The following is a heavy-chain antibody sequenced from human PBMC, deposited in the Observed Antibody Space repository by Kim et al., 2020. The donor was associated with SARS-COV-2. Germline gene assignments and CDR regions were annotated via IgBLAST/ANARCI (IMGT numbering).Heavy chain of an antibody. CDR2: IKKDGSER. V-gene: IGHV3-7*01. Sequence: GGSLRLSCAASGFSFSTFWMSWVRQAPGKGLEWVANIKKDGSERQYVDSVKGRFTISRDNARNSLYLQMSSLRGEDTAVYYCARGTTGPHADWFDPLGQG. D-gene: IGHD1-7*01. CDR1: GFSFSTFW. J-gene: IGHJ5*02. CDR3: ARGTTGPHADWFDP.